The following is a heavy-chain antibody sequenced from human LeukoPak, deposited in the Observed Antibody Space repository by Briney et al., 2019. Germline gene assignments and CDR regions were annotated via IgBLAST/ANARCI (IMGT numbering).Heavy chain of an antibody. J-gene: IGHJ6*02. V-gene: IGHV3-33*01. CDR3: ARGVAAANGMDV. Sequence: PGGSLRLSCAASGFTFSSYGMHWVRQAPGKGLEWVAVIWYDGSNKYYADSVKGRFTISRDNSKNTLYLQMNSLRAKDTAVYYCARGVAAANGMDVWGQGTTVTVSS. CDR1: GFTFSSYG. CDR2: IWYDGSNK. D-gene: IGHD6-13*01.